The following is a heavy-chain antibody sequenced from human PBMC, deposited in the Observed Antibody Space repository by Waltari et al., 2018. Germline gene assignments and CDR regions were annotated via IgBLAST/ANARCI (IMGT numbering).Heavy chain of an antibody. J-gene: IGHJ5*02. V-gene: IGHV3-9*01. CDR1: GFTFEDYA. Sequence: EVQLVESGGGLVQPGRSLRLSCAASGFTFEDYAMHWVRQAPGKGLEWVSGISWSSGSIGYADSVKGRFTISRDNAKNSLYLQMNSLRAEDTALYYCGKGDSKWLRSDGASWGQGTLVTVSS. CDR3: GKGDSKWLRSDGAS. CDR2: ISWSSGSI. D-gene: IGHD5-12*01.